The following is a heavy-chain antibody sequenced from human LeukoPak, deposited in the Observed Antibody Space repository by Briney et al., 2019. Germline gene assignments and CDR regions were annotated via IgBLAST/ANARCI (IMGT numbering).Heavy chain of an antibody. J-gene: IGHJ4*02. CDR1: GYTFTTYD. Sequence: ASVKVSCKASGYTFTTYDINWVRQATGQGLEWMGWMNPNSGNTGYAQRFQGRVTMTGDTSISTAYMELNSLTSEDTAVYYCAKNVRDTGTFDYWGQGTPVTVSS. CDR3: AKNVRDTGTFDY. CDR2: MNPNSGNT. D-gene: IGHD5-18*01. V-gene: IGHV1-8*01.